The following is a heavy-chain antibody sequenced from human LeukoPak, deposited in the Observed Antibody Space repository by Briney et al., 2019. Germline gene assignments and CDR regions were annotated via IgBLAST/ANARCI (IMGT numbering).Heavy chain of an antibody. J-gene: IGHJ3*02. CDR2: IGTAGDT. D-gene: IGHD5-12*01. Sequence: GGSLRLSCAASGFTFSSYDMHWVRQATGKGLEWVSAIGTAGDTYYPGSVKGRFTISRENAKNSLYLQMNSLRAGDTAVYYCARGVAPMKGDPFDIWGQGTMVTVSS. CDR1: GFTFSSYD. V-gene: IGHV3-13*01. CDR3: ARGVAPMKGDPFDI.